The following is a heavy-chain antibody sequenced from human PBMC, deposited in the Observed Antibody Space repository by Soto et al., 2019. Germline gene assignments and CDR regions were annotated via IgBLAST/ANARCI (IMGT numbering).Heavy chain of an antibody. D-gene: IGHD5-18*01. CDR2: IQHDASNI. V-gene: IGHV3-30-3*01. CDR1: GFSLIGYS. Sequence: PGGSLRLSCAASGFSLIGYSMHWVRQAPGKGLDWVAVIQHDASNIYYADSVKGRFTISRDNSKNTLYLQMNDLTAEDTALYYCVKVGWGYSFGNGMDDWGQGTTVTVSS. J-gene: IGHJ6*02. CDR3: VKVGWGYSFGNGMDD.